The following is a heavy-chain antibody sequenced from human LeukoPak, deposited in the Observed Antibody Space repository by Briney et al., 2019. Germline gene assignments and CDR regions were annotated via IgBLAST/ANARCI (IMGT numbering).Heavy chain of an antibody. CDR3: ARYASGSYYWFDP. V-gene: IGHV4-39*01. Sequence: SETLSLTCTVSGGSISSTSYHWAWIRQPPGKGLEWIATVYYTGSAYYNPSLKSRVTISVDTSKSQFSLKLSSVTSADTALYYCARYASGSYYWFDPWGQGTLVTVSS. D-gene: IGHD3-10*01. CDR2: VYYTGSA. J-gene: IGHJ5*02. CDR1: GGSISSTSYH.